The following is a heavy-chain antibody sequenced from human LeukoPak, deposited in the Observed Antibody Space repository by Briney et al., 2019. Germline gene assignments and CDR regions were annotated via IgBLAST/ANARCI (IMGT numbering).Heavy chain of an antibody. CDR1: GFTFSSYA. J-gene: IGHJ5*02. V-gene: IGHV3-30*01. D-gene: IGHD2-2*03. CDR3: ARDGYCSSTSCSTPHWFDP. Sequence: PGRSLRLSCAASGFTFSSYAMRWVRQAPGKGLEWVAVISYDGSNKYYADSVKGRFTISRDYSKNTLYLQMNSLRTEDTAVYYCARDGYCSSTSCSTPHWFDPWGQGTLVTVSS. CDR2: ISYDGSNK.